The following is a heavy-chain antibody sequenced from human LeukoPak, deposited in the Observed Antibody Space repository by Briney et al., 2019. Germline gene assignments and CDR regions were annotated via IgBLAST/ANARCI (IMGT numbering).Heavy chain of an antibody. CDR2: IHDSGST. J-gene: IGHJ4*02. D-gene: IGHD6-19*01. Sequence: SETLSLTCTVSGGTISSYYWNWIRQPPGKGLEWISYIHDSGSTKYNPSLTSRVTISVDTSKNQFSLKLSSVTAADTAVYYCARWYYSGWAFYYWGQGTLVTVSS. CDR1: GGTISSYY. V-gene: IGHV4-59*08. CDR3: ARWYYSGWAFYY.